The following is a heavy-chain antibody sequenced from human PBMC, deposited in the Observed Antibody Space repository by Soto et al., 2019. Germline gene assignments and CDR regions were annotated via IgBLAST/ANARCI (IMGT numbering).Heavy chain of an antibody. CDR1: GYTFTSYG. CDR2: ISAYNGNT. Sequence: GASVKVSCKASGYTFTSYGISWVRQAPGQGLEWMGWISAYNGNTNYAQKLQGRVTMTTDTSTSTAYMELRSLRSDDTAVYYCARDLRVAVAGPPGYWGQGTLVTVSS. CDR3: ARDLRVAVAGPPGY. V-gene: IGHV1-18*04. J-gene: IGHJ4*02. D-gene: IGHD6-19*01.